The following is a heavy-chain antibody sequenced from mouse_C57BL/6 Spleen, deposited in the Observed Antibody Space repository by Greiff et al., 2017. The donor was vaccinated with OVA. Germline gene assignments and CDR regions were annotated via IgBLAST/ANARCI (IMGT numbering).Heavy chain of an antibody. V-gene: IGHV1-55*01. CDR1: GYTFTSYW. CDR2: TYPGSGST. J-gene: IGHJ4*01. CDR3: ARGGNYGAMDY. Sequence: LVESGAELVKPGASVKMSCKASGYTFTSYWITWVKQRPGQGLEWIGDTYPGSGSTNYNEKFKSKATLTVDTSSSTAYMQLSSLTSEDSAVYYCARGGNYGAMDYWGQGTSVTVSS. D-gene: IGHD2-1*01.